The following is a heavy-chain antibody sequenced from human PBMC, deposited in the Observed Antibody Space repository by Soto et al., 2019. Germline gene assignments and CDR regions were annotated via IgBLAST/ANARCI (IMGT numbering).Heavy chain of an antibody. J-gene: IGHJ4*02. V-gene: IGHV4-59*08. CDR3: ARHSYGIKFDY. CDR1: GGSISSYY. CDR2: IYYSGST. D-gene: IGHD5-18*01. Sequence: SETLSLTCTVSGGSISSYYWSWIRQPPGKGLEWIGYIYYSGSTNYNPSLKSRVTISVDTSKNQFSLKLSSVTAADTAVYYCARHSYGIKFDYWGQGTLVTVSS.